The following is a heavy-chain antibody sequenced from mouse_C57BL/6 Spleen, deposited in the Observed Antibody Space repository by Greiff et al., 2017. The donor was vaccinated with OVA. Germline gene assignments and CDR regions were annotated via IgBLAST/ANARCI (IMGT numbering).Heavy chain of an antibody. V-gene: IGHV1-64*01. D-gene: IGHD2-1*01. CDR3: ARGYGNYWYFDV. Sequence: QVQLQQPGAELVKPGASVKLSCKASGYTFTSYWMHWVKQRPGQGLEWIGMIHPNSGSTNYNEKFKSKATLTVDKSSSTAYMQLSSLTSEDSAVYYCARGYGNYWYFDVWGTGTTVTVSS. CDR1: GYTFTSYW. J-gene: IGHJ1*03. CDR2: IHPNSGST.